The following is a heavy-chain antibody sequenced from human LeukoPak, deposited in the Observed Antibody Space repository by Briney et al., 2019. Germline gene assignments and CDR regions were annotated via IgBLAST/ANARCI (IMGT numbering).Heavy chain of an antibody. CDR1: GGSFSGYY. CDR3: ARASNGDYARFGY. D-gene: IGHD4-17*01. J-gene: IGHJ4*02. Sequence: SETLSLTCAVYGGSFSGYYWSWIRQPPGKGLEWIGEINHSGSTNYNPSLKSRVTTSVDTSKNQFSLKLSSVTAADTAVYYCARASNGDYARFGYWGQGTLVTVSS. V-gene: IGHV4-34*01. CDR2: INHSGST.